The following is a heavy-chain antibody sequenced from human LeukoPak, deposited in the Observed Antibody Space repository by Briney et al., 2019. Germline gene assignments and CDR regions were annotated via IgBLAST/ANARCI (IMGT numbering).Heavy chain of an antibody. CDR3: ARSGVAATPRTSDC. Sequence: GGSLRLSCAASGFPLTNYAISWVRQAPGKGLEWVSAISASGSTYYADSVKGHFTISRDNYRNTLYLQMNSLRAEDTAVYYCARSGVAATPRTSDCWGQGTLVTVSS. D-gene: IGHD2-15*01. J-gene: IGHJ4*02. V-gene: IGHV3-23*01. CDR2: ISASGST. CDR1: GFPLTNYA.